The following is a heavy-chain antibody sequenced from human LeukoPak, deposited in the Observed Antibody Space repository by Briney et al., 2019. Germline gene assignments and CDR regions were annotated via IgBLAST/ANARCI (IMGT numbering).Heavy chain of an antibody. D-gene: IGHD1-7*01. V-gene: IGHV3-7*01. CDR2: INQDGSEK. CDR3: ARRKLTYYYGMDV. Sequence: PGGSLRLSCAASGFTFSNHWMSWVRPAPGKGLEWVANINQDGSEKYYVDSVKGRFTVSRDNAKNSLDLQMNTLRAEDTAVYYCARRKLTYYYGMDVWGQGTTVTVSS. J-gene: IGHJ6*02. CDR1: GFTFSNHW.